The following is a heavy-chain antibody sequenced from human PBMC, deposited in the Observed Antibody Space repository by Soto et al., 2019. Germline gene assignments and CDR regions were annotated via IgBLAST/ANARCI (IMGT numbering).Heavy chain of an antibody. J-gene: IGHJ4*02. CDR2: IYYSGST. Sequence: QVQLQELGPGLVKPSQTLSLTCTVSGGSISSGGYYWSWIRQHPGKGLEWIGYIYYSGSTYYNPSLKSRVTISVDTSKNKFALKLSSVTAADTAVYYCARVGRSIAAAGTHFDYWGQGTMVTVSS. V-gene: IGHV4-31*03. CDR3: ARVGRSIAAAGTHFDY. CDR1: GGSISSGGYY. D-gene: IGHD6-13*01.